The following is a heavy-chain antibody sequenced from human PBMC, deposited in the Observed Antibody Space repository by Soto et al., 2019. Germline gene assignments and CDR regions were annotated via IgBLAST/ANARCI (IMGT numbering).Heavy chain of an antibody. CDR2: ISAYNGNT. CDR3: ARGRTPIDY. CDR1: GYTFTNFG. V-gene: IGHV1-18*01. Sequence: QVQLVQSGAEVKKPGASVKVSCKASGYTFTNFGISWVRQAPGQGLEWMGWISAYNGNTNYAQKFQGRVTMTTDTSTSTAYMAVRILRFDATAVYYCARGRTPIDYWGQGTLVTVSS. J-gene: IGHJ4*02.